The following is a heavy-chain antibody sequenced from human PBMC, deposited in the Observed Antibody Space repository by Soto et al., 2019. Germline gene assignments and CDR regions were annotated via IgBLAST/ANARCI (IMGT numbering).Heavy chain of an antibody. CDR3: ARGWGYDSTDYYYAY. CDR2: IIPIFGTA. V-gene: IGHV1-69*01. D-gene: IGHD3-22*01. CDR1: GGSFNRHT. J-gene: IGHJ4*02. Sequence: QVQLVQSGAEVRKPGSSVRVSCKASGGSFNRHTISWVRQAPGQGLEWMGGIIPIFGTANHDQKFQGRVTIIADESTSTVHMELSNLRSDDTAIYYCARGWGYDSTDYYYAYWGQGTLVIVSS.